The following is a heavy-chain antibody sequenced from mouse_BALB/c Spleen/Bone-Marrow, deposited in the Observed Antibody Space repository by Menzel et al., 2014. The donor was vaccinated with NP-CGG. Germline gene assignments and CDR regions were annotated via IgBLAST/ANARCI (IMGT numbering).Heavy chain of an antibody. CDR1: GFDFSRYW. CDR3: ARLGYYGGFAY. J-gene: IGHJ3*01. CDR2: INPDSSTI. V-gene: IGHV4-1*02. Sequence: DVMLVESGGGLVQPGGSLKLSCAASGFDFSRYWMSWVRQAPGKGLEWIGEINPDSSTINYTPSLKDKFIISRDNAKKTLYLQMSKVRSEDTALYYCARLGYYGGFAYWGQGTLVTVSA. D-gene: IGHD2-3*01.